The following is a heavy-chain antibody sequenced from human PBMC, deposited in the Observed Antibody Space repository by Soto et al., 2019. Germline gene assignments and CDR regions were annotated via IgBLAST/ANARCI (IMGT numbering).Heavy chain of an antibody. Sequence: PGGSLRLSCSASGFTVSRNYMSWVRQAPGKGLEWVSVIYSGGSTYYADSVKGRFNISRDNSKNTLYLQRNSLRAEDTAVYYCARADYCSGGSCYPYYFDYWGQGTLVTVS. V-gene: IGHV3-53*01. CDR1: GFTVSRNY. CDR2: IYSGGST. J-gene: IGHJ4*02. D-gene: IGHD2-15*01. CDR3: ARADYCSGGSCYPYYFDY.